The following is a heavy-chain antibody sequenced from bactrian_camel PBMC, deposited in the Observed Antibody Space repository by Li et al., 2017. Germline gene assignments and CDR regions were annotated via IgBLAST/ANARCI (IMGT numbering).Heavy chain of an antibody. CDR3: AQGWVTTTGTIPRAQ. Sequence: VQLVESGGGLVQPGGSLRLSCAASGFTFSNYHMTWIRQAPGKGLEWVSSISSGGGGSYTDSVKGRFTISRDNAKNTVYLQLNSLKTEDTAMYYCAQGWVTTTGTIPRAQRGQGTQVTVS. D-gene: IGHD5*01. CDR1: GFTFSNYH. CDR2: ISSGGGG. V-gene: IGHV3S40*01. J-gene: IGHJ4*01.